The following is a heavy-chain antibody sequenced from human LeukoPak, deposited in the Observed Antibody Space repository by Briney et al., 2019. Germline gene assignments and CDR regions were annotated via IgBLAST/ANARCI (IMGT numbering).Heavy chain of an antibody. CDR2: ILEDGRIK. Sequence: GGSLRLSCAASGFTFDKYGMHYIRQAPGKGLEWVAVILEDGRIKKYADSVKDRFTISRDNTNNTLYLQMNRLRAEDTGIYFCAKDRETTASGTFDYWGQGTLVTVSS. V-gene: IGHV3-30*18. CDR3: AKDRETTASGTFDY. CDR1: GFTFDKYG. D-gene: IGHD1-1*01. J-gene: IGHJ4*02.